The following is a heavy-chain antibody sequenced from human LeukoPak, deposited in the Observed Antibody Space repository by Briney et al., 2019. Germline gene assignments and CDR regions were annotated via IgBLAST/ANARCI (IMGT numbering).Heavy chain of an antibody. CDR1: GYTLTELS. Sequence: ASVKVSCKVSGYTLTELSMHWVRQAPGKGLEWMGGFDPEDGETIYAQKFQGRVTMTEDTSTDTAYMELSSLRSEDTAVYYCARDLSYGGNSGAPDYWGQGTLVTVSS. CDR2: FDPEDGET. V-gene: IGHV1-24*01. J-gene: IGHJ4*02. D-gene: IGHD4-23*01. CDR3: ARDLSYGGNSGAPDY.